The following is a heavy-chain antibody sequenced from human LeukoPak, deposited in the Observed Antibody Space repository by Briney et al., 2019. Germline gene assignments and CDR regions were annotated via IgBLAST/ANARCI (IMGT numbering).Heavy chain of an antibody. Sequence: ASVKVSCKASGYTFTSYYMHWVRQAPGQGLGWMGIINPSGGTTSYAQKFQGRVSMTKDTSTSTAYMEVRSLRYDDTAVYYCARADKQQLVSYFDYWGQGTLVTVSS. V-gene: IGHV1-46*01. D-gene: IGHD6-13*01. CDR3: ARADKQQLVSYFDY. CDR1: GYTFTSYY. CDR2: INPSGGTT. J-gene: IGHJ4*02.